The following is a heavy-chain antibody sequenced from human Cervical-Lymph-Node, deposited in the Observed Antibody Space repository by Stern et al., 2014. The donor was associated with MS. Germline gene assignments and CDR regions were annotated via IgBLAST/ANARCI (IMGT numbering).Heavy chain of an antibody. Sequence: QVQLVQSGAEVKKPGASVKVSCKASGYTFTSYGISWVRQAPGQGLEWMGWISAYNGNKNYAQTLKGRVTMTTDTSTSTAYMELRSLRSDDTAVYYCASSGDSSGYHLFQHWGQGTLVTVSS. D-gene: IGHD3-22*01. CDR1: GYTFTSYG. CDR2: ISAYNGNK. CDR3: ASSGDSSGYHLFQH. J-gene: IGHJ1*01. V-gene: IGHV1-18*04.